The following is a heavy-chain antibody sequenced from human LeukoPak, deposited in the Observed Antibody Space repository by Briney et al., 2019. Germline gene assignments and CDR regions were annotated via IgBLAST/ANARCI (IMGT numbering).Heavy chain of an antibody. J-gene: IGHJ4*02. D-gene: IGHD6-6*01. Sequence: ASVKVSCKTSGYTFTSYGVSWVRQAPGQGLEWMGWISAYNGNTDYAQTFQGRVTMTTDTSTSTAYMELRSLRSEDTAVYYCATSLLGYSSSPYGYWGQGTLVTVSS. V-gene: IGHV1-18*01. CDR2: ISAYNGNT. CDR1: GYTFTSYG. CDR3: ATSLLGYSSSPYGY.